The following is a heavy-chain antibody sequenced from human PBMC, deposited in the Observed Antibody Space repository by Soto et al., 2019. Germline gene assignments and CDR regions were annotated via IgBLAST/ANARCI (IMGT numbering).Heavy chain of an antibody. D-gene: IGHD6-13*01. Sequence: QVQLVESGGGVVQPGRSLRLSCAASGFTFSSYGMHWVRQAPGKGLEWVAVISYDGSNKYYADSVKGRFTISRDNSKNTLYLQMNSLRAEDTAVYYCAKVKVRRRAAAPLDYWGQGTLVTVSS. V-gene: IGHV3-30*18. CDR2: ISYDGSNK. CDR3: AKVKVRRRAAAPLDY. J-gene: IGHJ4*02. CDR1: GFTFSSYG.